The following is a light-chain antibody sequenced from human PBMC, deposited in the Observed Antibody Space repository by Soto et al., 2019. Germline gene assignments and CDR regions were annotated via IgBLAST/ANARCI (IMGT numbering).Light chain of an antibody. CDR3: QQCTNWPRT. CDR1: QSVSSN. CDR2: GAS. V-gene: IGKV3-15*01. Sequence: EMVMTQSPVTLSVSPGERATLSCRASQSVSSNLAWYQQKPGQAPRLLIYGASTRATGIPDRFSGSGSGTEFTLTISSLQSEDSAVYYCQQCTNWPRTFGQGTKVEIK. J-gene: IGKJ1*01.